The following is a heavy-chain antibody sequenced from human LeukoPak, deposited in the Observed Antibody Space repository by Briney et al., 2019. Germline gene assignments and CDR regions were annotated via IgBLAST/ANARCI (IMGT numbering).Heavy chain of an antibody. J-gene: IGHJ4*02. Sequence: SETLSLTCTVSVDSISGYYWSWIRQPPGKGLEWIGYMYYSGNTNCNPSLKSRLTTSLDTSKNQFSLKLSSVTAADTAVYYCARGKYYFDYWGQRTLVTVSS. CDR2: MYYSGNT. CDR1: VDSISGYY. V-gene: IGHV4-59*01. CDR3: ARGKYYFDY.